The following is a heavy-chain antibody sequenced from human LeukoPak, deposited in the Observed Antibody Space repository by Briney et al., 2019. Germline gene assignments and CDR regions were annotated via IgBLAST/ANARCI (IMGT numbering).Heavy chain of an antibody. Sequence: PGGSLRLSCAASGFSFHEHGMSWVRHVPGKGLEWVSGINRNGGTSAYEDSVRGRFTISRDNAKNSLFLQMNSLRAEDTAFYYCARGNYDGVFGVWGQGTMVTVS. CDR2: INRNGGTS. J-gene: IGHJ3*01. V-gene: IGHV3-20*04. CDR3: ARGNYDGVFGV. CDR1: GFSFHEHG. D-gene: IGHD1-7*01.